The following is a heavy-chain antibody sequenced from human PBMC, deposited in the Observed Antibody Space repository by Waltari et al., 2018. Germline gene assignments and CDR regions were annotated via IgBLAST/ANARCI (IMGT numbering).Heavy chain of an antibody. D-gene: IGHD2-2*01. Sequence: QVQLVQSGAEVKKPGASVKVSCKASGYTFTGYYMHWVRQAPGQGLEWMGWINPNSGGTNYAQKFQGRVTMTRDTSISTAYMELSRLGSDDTAVYYCARDGGDIVVVPAAKSDYWGQGTLVTVSS. CDR3: ARDGGDIVVVPAAKSDY. CDR2: INPNSGGT. V-gene: IGHV1-2*02. J-gene: IGHJ4*02. CDR1: GYTFTGYY.